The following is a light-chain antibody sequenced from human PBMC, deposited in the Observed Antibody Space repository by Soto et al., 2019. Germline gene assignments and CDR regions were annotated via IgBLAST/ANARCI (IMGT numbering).Light chain of an antibody. J-gene: IGKJ4*01. V-gene: IGKV3-15*01. Sequence: EILMTQSPATLSVSPGETVTFSCRASRSVSNRLAWYQHKPGQAPRLLISGASNGATGIPPKFSGSGSGTEFTHTVDSLQSDDIAVYYWQQYYNWPVTFGGGTKVEIK. CDR2: GAS. CDR1: RSVSNR. CDR3: QQYYNWPVT.